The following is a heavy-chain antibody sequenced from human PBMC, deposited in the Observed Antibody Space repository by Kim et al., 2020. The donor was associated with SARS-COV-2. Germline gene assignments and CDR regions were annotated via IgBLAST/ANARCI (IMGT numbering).Heavy chain of an antibody. V-gene: IGHV3-23*01. CDR2: ISGSGGST. Sequence: GGSLRLSCAASGFTFSSYAMSWVRQAPGKGLEWVSAISGSGGSTYYADSVKGRFTISRDNSKNTLYLQMNSLRAEDTAVYYCAKDSAITIFGVAPIYYYGIDVGGQGTTVTVSS. J-gene: IGHJ6*02. CDR1: GFTFSSYA. D-gene: IGHD3-3*01. CDR3: AKDSAITIFGVAPIYYYGIDV.